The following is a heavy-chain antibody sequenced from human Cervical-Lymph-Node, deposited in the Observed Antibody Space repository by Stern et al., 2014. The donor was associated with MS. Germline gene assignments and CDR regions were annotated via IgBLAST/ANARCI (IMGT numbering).Heavy chain of an antibody. D-gene: IGHD6-13*01. Sequence: ESGPTLVKPTQTLTLTCAFSGFSLGPSGEGVGWVRQPPGKALEWLALIYWDDNTRYSPSLKSRLTISKDTSKKQVVLTMINMDPVDTATYYCVHRPDSRRWAYFDYWGQGTLVTVSS. J-gene: IGHJ4*02. CDR3: VHRPDSRRWAYFDY. CDR2: IYWDDNT. CDR1: GFSLGPSGEG. V-gene: IGHV2-5*02.